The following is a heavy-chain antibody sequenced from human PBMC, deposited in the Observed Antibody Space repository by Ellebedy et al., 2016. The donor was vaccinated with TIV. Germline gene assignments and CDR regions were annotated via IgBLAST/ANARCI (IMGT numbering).Heavy chain of an antibody. Sequence: GGSLRLSRAASGFTLSSYDMHWVRQGTGKGLEWVSAIGTAGDTYYPGSVKGRFTISRENAKNSLYLQITSLRAEDTSVYYCARVRFGDTAVDYWGQGTLVTVSS. J-gene: IGHJ4*03. V-gene: IGHV3-13*01. CDR2: IGTAGDT. CDR1: GFTLSSYD. D-gene: IGHD2-21*01. CDR3: ARVRFGDTAVDY.